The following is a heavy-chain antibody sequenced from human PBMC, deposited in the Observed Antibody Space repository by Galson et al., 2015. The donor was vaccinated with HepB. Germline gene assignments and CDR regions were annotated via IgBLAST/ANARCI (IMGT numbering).Heavy chain of an antibody. Sequence: SLRLSCAASGFSFSDHYMSWIRQAPGRGLQWLAYISSSGATTDYASSVKGRFTISRDNVETSLYLQLNSLRAEDTAVYYCASYRVTAGRWFDPWGQGTLVTVSS. CDR1: GFSFSDHY. J-gene: IGHJ5*02. CDR2: ISSSGATT. CDR3: ASYRVTAGRWFDP. D-gene: IGHD2-2*01. V-gene: IGHV3-11*01.